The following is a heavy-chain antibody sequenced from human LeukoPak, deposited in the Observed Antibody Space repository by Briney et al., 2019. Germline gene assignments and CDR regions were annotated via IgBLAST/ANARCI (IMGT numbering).Heavy chain of an antibody. V-gene: IGHV1-69*05. D-gene: IGHD4-11*01. J-gene: IGHJ4*02. Sequence: ASVKVPCKASGCTFSSYAISWVRQAPRQGLEWMGGIIPIFGTANYAQKFQGRVTITTDESTSTAYMELSSLRSEDTAVYYCARGTVTTGAGHFDYWGQGTLVTVSS. CDR2: IIPIFGTA. CDR1: GCTFSSYA. CDR3: ARGTVTTGAGHFDY.